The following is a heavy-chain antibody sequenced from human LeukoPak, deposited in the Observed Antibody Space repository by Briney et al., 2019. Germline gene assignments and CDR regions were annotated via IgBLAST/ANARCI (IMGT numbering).Heavy chain of an antibody. Sequence: GSLRLSCAXXXXXXSXXAMTXXRXAPGXXLEXXXAXGGGGLSTYYADSVKGRFTISRDNSKNTVYLHMNSLRVEDTAAYYCARGGPTWTKGNRAFDYWGQGTLVTVSS. CDR3: ARGGPTWTKGNRAFDY. V-gene: IGHV3-23*01. J-gene: IGHJ4*02. CDR1: XXXXSXXA. D-gene: IGHD1-14*01. CDR2: XGGGGLST.